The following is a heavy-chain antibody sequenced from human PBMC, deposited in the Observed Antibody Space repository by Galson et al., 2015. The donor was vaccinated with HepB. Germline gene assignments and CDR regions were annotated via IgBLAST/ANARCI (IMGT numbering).Heavy chain of an antibody. Sequence: SLRLSCAASGFTFSSYAMHWVRQAPGKGLDWVSAISGSGGNTFYADSVKGRFTISRDNSENTRYLQMNSLRAEDTAVYYCSTLPWDSTDVWGQGTTFTVSS. CDR3: STLPWDSTDV. CDR2: ISGSGGNT. V-gene: IGHV3-23*01. J-gene: IGHJ6*02. D-gene: IGHD6-13*01. CDR1: GFTFSSYA.